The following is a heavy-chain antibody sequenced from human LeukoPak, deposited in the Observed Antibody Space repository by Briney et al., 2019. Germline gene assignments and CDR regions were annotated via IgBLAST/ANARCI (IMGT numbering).Heavy chain of an antibody. CDR2: IYYSGST. V-gene: IGHV4-30-4*08. D-gene: IGHD4-11*01. Sequence: PSETLSLTCTVSGGSISSGDYYWSWIRQPPGKGLEWIGYIYYSGSTYYNPSLKSQVTISVDTSKNQFSLKLSSVTAADTAVYYCASWTTVSLNFDYWGQGTLVTVSS. CDR3: ASWTTVSLNFDY. J-gene: IGHJ4*02. CDR1: GGSISSGDYY.